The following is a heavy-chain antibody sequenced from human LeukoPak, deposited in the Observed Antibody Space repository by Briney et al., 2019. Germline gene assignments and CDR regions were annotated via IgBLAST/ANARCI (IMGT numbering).Heavy chain of an antibody. D-gene: IGHD2-2*02. CDR1: GYTFTDYY. Sequence: ASVKVSCKASGYTFTDYYMHWVRQAPGQGLEWMGWINPNSGGTNYAQMFQGRVTMTRDTSIFTAYMELSRLRSDDTAMYYCARGIVVVPAAIPTGSDFDYWGQGTLVTVSS. J-gene: IGHJ4*02. CDR2: INPNSGGT. V-gene: IGHV1-2*02. CDR3: ARGIVVVPAAIPTGSDFDY.